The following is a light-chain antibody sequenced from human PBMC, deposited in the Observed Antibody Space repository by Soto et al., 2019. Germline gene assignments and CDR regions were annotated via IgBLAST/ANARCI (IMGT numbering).Light chain of an antibody. V-gene: IGKV3-15*01. J-gene: IGKJ1*01. CDR1: QNVANY. Sequence: IVMKQSAVAVSLNIGRAASLSCRASQNVANYLDWYQQKPVQAPRPLIYGASPRATGSPARISGSGSGTEFTLPISRLQAEDFAVYYCQQYNKRRTFGEGTKVDIK. CDR3: QQYNKRRT. CDR2: GAS.